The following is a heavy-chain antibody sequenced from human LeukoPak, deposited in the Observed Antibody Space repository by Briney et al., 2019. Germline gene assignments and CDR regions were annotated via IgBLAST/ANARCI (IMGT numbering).Heavy chain of an antibody. CDR3: ARGSSSETYYYYMDV. CDR2: ISSDGSTT. D-gene: IGHD6-6*01. J-gene: IGHJ6*03. Sequence: GGSLRLSCAASGFTFSDNWMHWVRQAPGKGLVWVSRISSDGSTTTYADSVKGRFTISRDNAKNTLYLQMNSLRAEDTAVYYCARGSSSETYYYYMDVWGKGTTVTVSS. V-gene: IGHV3-74*01. CDR1: GFTFSDNW.